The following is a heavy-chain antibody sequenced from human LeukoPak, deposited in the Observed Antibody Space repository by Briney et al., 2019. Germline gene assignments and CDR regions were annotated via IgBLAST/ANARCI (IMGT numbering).Heavy chain of an antibody. Sequence: GASVKVSCKASGYTFTSYDINWVRQATGQGLEWMGWMNPNSGNAGYAQKFQGRVTMTRNTSISTAYMELSSLRSEDTAVYYCARSRILWFGELSPFDPWGQETLVTVSS. D-gene: IGHD3-10*01. CDR2: MNPNSGNA. CDR1: GYTFTSYD. CDR3: ARSRILWFGELSPFDP. V-gene: IGHV1-8*01. J-gene: IGHJ5*02.